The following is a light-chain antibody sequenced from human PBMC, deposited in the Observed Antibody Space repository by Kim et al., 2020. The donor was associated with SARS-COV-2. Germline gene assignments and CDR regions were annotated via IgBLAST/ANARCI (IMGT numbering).Light chain of an antibody. CDR2: GKN. J-gene: IGLJ1*01. CDR1: SLRSYY. Sequence: SELTQDPAVSVALGQTVRITCQGDSLRSYYASWYQQKPGQAPVLVIYGKNNRPSGIPDRFSGSSSGNTASLTITGAQAEDEADYYCNSRDSNGNHLVFG. V-gene: IGLV3-19*01. CDR3: NSRDSNGNHLV.